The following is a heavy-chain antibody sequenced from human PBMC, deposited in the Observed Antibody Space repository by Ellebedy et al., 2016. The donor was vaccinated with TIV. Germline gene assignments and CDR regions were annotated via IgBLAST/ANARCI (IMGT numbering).Heavy chain of an antibody. CDR2: IIPILGIA. V-gene: IGHV1-69*04. D-gene: IGHD6-19*01. Sequence: SVKVSXKASGGTFSSYAISWVRQAPGQGLEWMGRIIPILGIANYAQKFQGRVTITADKSTSTAYMELSSLRSEDTAVYYCALQWLAAKNDYWGQGTLVTVSS. J-gene: IGHJ4*02. CDR3: ALQWLAAKNDY. CDR1: GGTFSSYA.